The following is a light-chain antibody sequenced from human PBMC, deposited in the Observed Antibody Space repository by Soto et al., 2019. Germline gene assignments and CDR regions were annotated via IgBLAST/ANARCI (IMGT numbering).Light chain of an antibody. CDR2: GAS. Sequence: DIQMTQSPSTLSASVGDRVTITCRASQGIRSYLAWYQQRPGKAPELLIYGASTLRPGGASRFSGSGSGTEFTLTISSLQPEDFATYFCQQLNTLPPLFNFGTGTKVDI. J-gene: IGKJ3*01. CDR1: QGIRSY. V-gene: IGKV1-9*01. CDR3: QQLNTLPPLFN.